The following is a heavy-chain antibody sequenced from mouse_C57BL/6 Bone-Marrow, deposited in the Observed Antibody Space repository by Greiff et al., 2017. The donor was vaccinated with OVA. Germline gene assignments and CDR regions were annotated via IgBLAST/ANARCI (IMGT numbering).Heavy chain of an antibody. Sequence: QVQLKESGAELARPGASVKLSCKASGYTFTSYSISWVKQRTGQGLEWIGEIYPRSGNTYYNEKFKGKATLTADKSSSTAYMELRSLTSEDSAVYFCARRRYYGNYDAMDYWGQGTSVTVSS. V-gene: IGHV1-81*01. CDR3: ARRRYYGNYDAMDY. CDR2: IYPRSGNT. D-gene: IGHD2-1*01. CDR1: GYTFTSYS. J-gene: IGHJ4*01.